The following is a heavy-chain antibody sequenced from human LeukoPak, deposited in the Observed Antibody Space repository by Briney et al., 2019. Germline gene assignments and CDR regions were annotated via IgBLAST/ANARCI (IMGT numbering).Heavy chain of an antibody. D-gene: IGHD2-8*01. CDR1: GFTFSSYA. Sequence: GGSLRLSCAASGFTFSSYAMSWVRQAPGKGLEWVSAISGSGGSTYYADSVKGRFTISRDNSKNTLYLQMNSLRAEDTAVYYCANLGPWYCTNGVCYIVGYYFDYWGQGTLVTVSS. CDR3: ANLGPWYCTNGVCYIVGYYFDY. J-gene: IGHJ4*02. V-gene: IGHV3-23*01. CDR2: ISGSGGST.